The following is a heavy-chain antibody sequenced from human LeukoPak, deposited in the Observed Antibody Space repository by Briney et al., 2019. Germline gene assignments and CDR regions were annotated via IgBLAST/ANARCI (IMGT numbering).Heavy chain of an antibody. Sequence: PGGSLRLSCAASGFTFSNYWMTWVRQAPGKGLEWVSTINSGGSTYYADSVKGRFTISRDNSKNTLYLQMSRLRAEDTAVYYCAKSFRSTSLDYWGQGTLVTVSS. V-gene: IGHV3-23*01. CDR2: INSGGST. CDR3: AKSFRSTSLDY. J-gene: IGHJ4*02. D-gene: IGHD2-2*01. CDR1: GFTFSNYW.